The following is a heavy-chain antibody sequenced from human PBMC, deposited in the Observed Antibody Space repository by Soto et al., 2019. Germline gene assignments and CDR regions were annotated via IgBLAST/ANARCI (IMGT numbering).Heavy chain of an antibody. J-gene: IGHJ4*02. CDR2: ISHSETT. V-gene: IGHV4-59*06. D-gene: IGHD2-8*01. CDR1: GGSISSYY. Sequence: SETLSLTCTVSGGSISSYYWSWIRQPAGKGLEWIGYISHSETTYYSPALKNRIIISPDFSMNQFSLRLNSVTAADTAVYFCAGFGVGDRDDKWGQGTLVTVSS. CDR3: AGFGVGDRDDK.